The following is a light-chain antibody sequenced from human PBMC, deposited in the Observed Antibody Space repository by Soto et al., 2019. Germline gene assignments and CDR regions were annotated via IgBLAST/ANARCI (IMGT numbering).Light chain of an antibody. J-gene: IGKJ2*01. CDR3: QQYVRSPYT. CDR1: QSVTRDY. V-gene: IGKV3-20*01. Sequence: ENVLTQSPGTLSLSPGDRATLSCRAGQSVTRDYEAWYQQKTGQAPSLLIYGASIRATGVPDRFSGSGSGTDFTLTISRLEPEDFAVYYCQQYVRSPYTFGQGTNLEIK. CDR2: GAS.